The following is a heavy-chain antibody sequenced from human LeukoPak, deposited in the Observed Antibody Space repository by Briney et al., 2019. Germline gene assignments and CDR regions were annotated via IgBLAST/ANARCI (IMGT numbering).Heavy chain of an antibody. CDR3: ARGNSSGSFDY. CDR1: GGSFSGYY. CDR2: INHSGST. Sequence: SETLSLTCAVYGGSFSGYYWSWIRQPPGKGLEWIGEINHSGSTNYNPSLKSRVTISVDTSKNQFSLKLSSVTAADTAVYYCARGNSSGSFDYWGQGTLVTVSS. J-gene: IGHJ4*02. V-gene: IGHV4-34*01. D-gene: IGHD6-19*01.